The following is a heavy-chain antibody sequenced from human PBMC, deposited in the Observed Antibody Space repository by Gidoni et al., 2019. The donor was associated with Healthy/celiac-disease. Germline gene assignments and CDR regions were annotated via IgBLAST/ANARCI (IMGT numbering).Heavy chain of an antibody. J-gene: IGHJ4*02. V-gene: IGHV4-34*01. CDR1: GGSFSGYY. D-gene: IGHD3-16*02. Sequence: QVQLQQWGAGLLKPSETLSLTCAVYGGSFSGYYWSWIRQPPGKGLEWSWEINHSGSTNYNPALKSRVTISVDTSKNQFSLKLSYVTAADTAGYYCARAKYDYVWGSYRPPFGYFDYWGQGTLVTVSA. CDR2: INHSGST. CDR3: ARAKYDYVWGSYRPPFGYFDY.